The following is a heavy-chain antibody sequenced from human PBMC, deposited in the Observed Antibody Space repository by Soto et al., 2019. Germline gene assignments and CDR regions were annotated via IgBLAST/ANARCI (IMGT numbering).Heavy chain of an antibody. V-gene: IGHV4-34*01. CDR1: GGSFSGYY. Sequence: SETLSLTCAVYGGSFSGYYWSWIRQPPGKGLEWIGEINHSGSTNYNPSLKSRVTISVDTSKNQFSLKLSSVTAADTAVYYCARASLRSAFDPWGQGTLVTVSS. J-gene: IGHJ5*02. D-gene: IGHD4-17*01. CDR3: ARASLRSAFDP. CDR2: INHSGST.